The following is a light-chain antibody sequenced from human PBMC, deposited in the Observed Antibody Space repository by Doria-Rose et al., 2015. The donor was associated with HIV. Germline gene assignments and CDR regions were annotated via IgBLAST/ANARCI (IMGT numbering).Light chain of an antibody. CDR2: DAS. Sequence: PGERATLSCRASQSVSSNLAWYQQKPGQAPRLLIYDASNRATGIPARFSGSGSGTDLTLTISSLEPEDFAVYFCQQRSNWPPIFTFGPGTKVDI. J-gene: IGKJ3*01. V-gene: IGKV3-11*01. CDR3: QQRSNWPPIFT. CDR1: QSVSSN.